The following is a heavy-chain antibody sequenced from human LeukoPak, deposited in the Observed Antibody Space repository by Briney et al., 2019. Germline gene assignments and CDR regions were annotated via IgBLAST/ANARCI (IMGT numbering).Heavy chain of an antibody. J-gene: IGHJ4*02. D-gene: IGHD5-18*01. CDR3: AKEGPGIPDY. CDR1: GFTFSSYG. CDR2: ISYDGSNK. V-gene: IGHV3-30*18. Sequence: GGSLRLSCAASGFTFSSYGMHWVRQAPGEGLEWVAVISYDGSNKYYADSVKGRFTISRDNSKNTLYLQMNSLRAEDTAVYYCAKEGPGIPDYGGQGTLVTVSS.